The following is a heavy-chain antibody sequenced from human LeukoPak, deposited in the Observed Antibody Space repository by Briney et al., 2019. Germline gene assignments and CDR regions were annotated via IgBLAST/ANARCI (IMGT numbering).Heavy chain of an antibody. V-gene: IGHV3-23*01. CDR3: AKDLYLRSTSCYLY. D-gene: IGHD2-2*01. Sequence: GGSLRLSCAASGFTFSSYAMSWVRQAPGKGLEWVSAISGSGGSTYYADSVKGRFTISRDNSKNALYLQMNSLRAEDTAVYYCAKDLYLRSTSCYLYWGQGTLVTVSS. J-gene: IGHJ4*02. CDR2: ISGSGGST. CDR1: GFTFSSYA.